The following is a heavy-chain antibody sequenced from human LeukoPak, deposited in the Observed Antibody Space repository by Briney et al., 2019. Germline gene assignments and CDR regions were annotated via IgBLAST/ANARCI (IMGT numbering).Heavy chain of an antibody. Sequence: GGSLRLSCAASGFTFSSYAMSWVRQAPGKGLEWVSAISGSGGSTYYADSVKGRFTISRDNSKNTLYLQMNSLRAEDTAVYYCAKDGGGIVAPAALDYWGQGTLVTVSS. CDR1: GFTFSSYA. D-gene: IGHD2-2*01. J-gene: IGHJ4*02. CDR2: ISGSGGST. V-gene: IGHV3-23*01. CDR3: AKDGGGIVAPAALDY.